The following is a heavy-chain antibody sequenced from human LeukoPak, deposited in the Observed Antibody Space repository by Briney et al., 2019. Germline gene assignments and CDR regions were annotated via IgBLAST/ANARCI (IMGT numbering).Heavy chain of an antibody. CDR2: IYDSGST. D-gene: IGHD1-7*01. Sequence: PSETLSLTCTVSGVSISGYYWSWIRQPPGKGLEWIGYIYDSGSTNYNPSLKSRVTISVDTSKSQFSLKLSSVTAADTAVYYCARVGGTNYYYYGMDVWGQGTTVTVSS. CDR3: ARVGGTNYYYYGMDV. J-gene: IGHJ6*02. V-gene: IGHV4-59*01. CDR1: GVSISGYY.